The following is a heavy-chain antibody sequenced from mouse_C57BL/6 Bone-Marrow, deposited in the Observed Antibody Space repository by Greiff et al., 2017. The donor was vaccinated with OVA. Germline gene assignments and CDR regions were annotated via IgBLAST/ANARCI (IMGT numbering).Heavy chain of an antibody. CDR2: IDPEDGET. Sequence: VHVKQSGAELVKPGASVKLSCTASGFNIKDYYMHWVKQRTEQGLEWIGRIDPEDGETKYAPKFQGKATITADTSSNTAYLQRSSLTSEDTAVYYCAPQLGLRFPFAYWGQGTLVTVSA. CDR1: GFNIKDYY. D-gene: IGHD3-1*01. V-gene: IGHV14-2*01. J-gene: IGHJ3*01. CDR3: APQLGLRFPFAY.